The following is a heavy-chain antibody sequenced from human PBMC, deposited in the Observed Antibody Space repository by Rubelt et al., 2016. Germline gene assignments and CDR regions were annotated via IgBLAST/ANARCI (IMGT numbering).Heavy chain of an antibody. D-gene: IGHD2-21*02. J-gene: IGHJ4*02. CDR2: IKQDGTEK. Sequence: GGSLRLSCAASGFSFSSSWMTWVRQAPGKGLEWVANIKQDGTEKYYVDSVKGRFTISRDNAKNSLFLQMNSLRVEDTAVYYCAKDQGSTCYSGIDYWGQGTLVTVSS. CDR1: GFSFSSSW. V-gene: IGHV3-7*01. CDR3: AKDQGSTCYSGIDY.